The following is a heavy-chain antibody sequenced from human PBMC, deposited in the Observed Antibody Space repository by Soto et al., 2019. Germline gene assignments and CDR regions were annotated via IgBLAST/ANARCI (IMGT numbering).Heavy chain of an antibody. V-gene: IGHV4-59*01. CDR2: VHYSGGA. CDR1: GGSISGYY. D-gene: IGHD2-21*02. Sequence: SETLSLTCTVSGGSISGYYWSWIRQPPGKGLEWIGNVHYSGGAKYNPSVKRRVPISVDTSKNQFSLNLSSVTAADTAVYYCTRDGDGRMTTNPYYYYGMDVWGPGITVTVSS. CDR3: TRDGDGRMTTNPYYYYGMDV. J-gene: IGHJ6*02.